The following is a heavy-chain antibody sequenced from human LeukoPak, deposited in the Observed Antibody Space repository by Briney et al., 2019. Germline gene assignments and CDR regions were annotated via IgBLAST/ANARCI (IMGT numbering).Heavy chain of an antibody. CDR2: ISAGGGTI. CDR1: GFAFSTYT. Sequence: GGSLRLSCAASGFAFSTYTLNWVRQAPGKGLEWLSYISAGGGTIYYADSVRGRFTVSRDNAKNSLYLQMNSLRDEDTAVYYCARGSYFDYWGQGTLATVSS. V-gene: IGHV3-48*02. CDR3: ARGSYFDY. J-gene: IGHJ4*02.